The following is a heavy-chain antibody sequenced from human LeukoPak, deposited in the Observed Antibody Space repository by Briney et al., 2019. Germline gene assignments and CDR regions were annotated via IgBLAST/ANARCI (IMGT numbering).Heavy chain of an antibody. CDR1: GYTFTSYD. J-gene: IGHJ6*02. D-gene: IGHD6-19*01. V-gene: IGHV1-8*01. CDR3: ARASSGWSSFYYYYGMDV. CDR2: MNPNSGNT. Sequence: ASVKVSCKASGYTFTSYDINWVRQATGQGLEGMGWMNPNSGNTGYAQKFQGRVTMTRNTSISTAYMELSSLRSEDTAVYYCARASSGWSSFYYYYGMDVWGQGTTVTVSS.